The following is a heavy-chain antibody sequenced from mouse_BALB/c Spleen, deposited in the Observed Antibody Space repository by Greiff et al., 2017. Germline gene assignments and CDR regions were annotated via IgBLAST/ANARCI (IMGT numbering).Heavy chain of an antibody. CDR3: ARHDGSSSYYFDY. Sequence: VQGVESGGGLVQPGGSLKLSCAASGFTFSSYTMSWVRQTPEKRLEWVAYISNGGGSTYYPDTVKGRFTISRDNAKNTLYLQMSSLKSEDTAMYYCARHDGSSSYYFDYWGQGTTLTVSS. V-gene: IGHV5-12-2*01. CDR1: GFTFSSYT. CDR2: ISNGGGST. D-gene: IGHD1-1*01. J-gene: IGHJ2*01.